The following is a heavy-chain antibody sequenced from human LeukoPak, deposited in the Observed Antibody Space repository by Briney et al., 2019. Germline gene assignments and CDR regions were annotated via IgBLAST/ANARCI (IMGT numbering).Heavy chain of an antibody. CDR3: ARAHDSSGYYSQKYYYYYGMDV. Sequence: ASVKVSCKASGHTFTSYYMHWVRQAPGQGLEWMGIINPSGGSTSYAQKFQGRVTMTRDTSTSTVYMELSSLRSEDTAVYYCARAHDSSGYYSQKYYYYYGMDVWGQGTTVTVSS. CDR2: INPSGGST. J-gene: IGHJ6*02. V-gene: IGHV1-46*01. D-gene: IGHD3-22*01. CDR1: GHTFTSYY.